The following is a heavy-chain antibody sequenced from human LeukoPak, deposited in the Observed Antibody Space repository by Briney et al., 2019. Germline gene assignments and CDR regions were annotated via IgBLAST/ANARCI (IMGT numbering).Heavy chain of an antibody. CDR1: GFTVSSNY. V-gene: IGHV3-53*01. J-gene: IGHJ2*01. CDR3: AREIRDWYFDL. Sequence: GGSLRLSCAASGFTVSSNYMSWVRQAPGKGLEWVSVIYSGGSTYYADSVKGRFTISRDNSKNTLYLQVNSLRAEDTAVYYCAREIRDWYFDLWGRGTLVTVSS. D-gene: IGHD3-10*01. CDR2: IYSGGST.